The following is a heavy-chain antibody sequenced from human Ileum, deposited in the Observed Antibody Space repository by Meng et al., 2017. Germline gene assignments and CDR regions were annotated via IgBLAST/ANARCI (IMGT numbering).Heavy chain of an antibody. CDR1: GGSRSPYY. CDR3: ARVRCASVSCYGDSYFDY. D-gene: IGHD2-15*01. J-gene: IGHJ4*02. CDR2: IYHTGGT. Sequence: QVQMQESGPGLVKPSETLSLICSVSGGSRSPYYWSWIRQPPGGGLEWIGEIYHTGGTNYNPSLKRRVTISVDKSKNQFSLEVTSVTAADTAVYYCARVRCASVSCYGDSYFDYWGQGILVTVSS. V-gene: IGHV4-59*12.